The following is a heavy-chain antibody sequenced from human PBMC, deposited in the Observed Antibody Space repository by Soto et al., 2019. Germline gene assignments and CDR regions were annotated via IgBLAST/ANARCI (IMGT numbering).Heavy chain of an antibody. J-gene: IGHJ6*02. D-gene: IGHD2-15*01. CDR3: AREGYCSGGSCYPTIIYYGMDV. CDR2: ISSSGSTI. V-gene: IGHV3-48*03. Sequence: EVQLVESGGGLVQPGGSLRLSCAASGFTFSSYEMNWVRQAPGKGLEWVSYISSSGSTIYYADSVKGRFTISRDNAKNSLNLQMNSLRVEDTAVYYCAREGYCSGGSCYPTIIYYGMDVWGQGTTVTVSS. CDR1: GFTFSSYE.